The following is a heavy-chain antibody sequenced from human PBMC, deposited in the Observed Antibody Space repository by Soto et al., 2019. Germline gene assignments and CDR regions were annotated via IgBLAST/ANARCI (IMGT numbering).Heavy chain of an antibody. CDR1: GYTFTSYD. Sequence: ASVKVSCKASGYTFTSYDINWVRQATGQGLEWMGWMNPNSGNTGYAQKFQGRVTMTRNTSISTAYMELSSLRSEDTAVYYCARGRDLGPAYYDFWSGYVPGYHYGMDVSGQAPTLTLS. CDR2: MNPNSGNT. V-gene: IGHV1-8*01. D-gene: IGHD3-3*01. J-gene: IGHJ6*02. CDR3: ARGRDLGPAYYDFWSGYVPGYHYGMDV.